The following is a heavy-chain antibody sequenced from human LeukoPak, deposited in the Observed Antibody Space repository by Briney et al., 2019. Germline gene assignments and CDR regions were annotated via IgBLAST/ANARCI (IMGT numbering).Heavy chain of an antibody. CDR2: IYSGGST. D-gene: IGHD1-1*01. J-gene: IGHJ5*02. Sequence: GGSLRLSCAASGFTVSSNYMSWVRQAPGKGLEWVSVIYSGGSTYYADSVKGRFTISRDNAKNSLYLQMNSLRSEDTAVYYCARRGVQLQRISWFDPWGQEPWSPSPQ. CDR1: GFTVSSNY. V-gene: IGHV3-66*01. CDR3: ARRGVQLQRISWFDP.